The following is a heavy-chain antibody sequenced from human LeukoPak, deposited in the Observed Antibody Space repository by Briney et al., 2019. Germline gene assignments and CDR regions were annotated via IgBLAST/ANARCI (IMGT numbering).Heavy chain of an antibody. V-gene: IGHV3-23*01. D-gene: IGHD6-19*01. CDR2: ISGSGGST. Sequence: GGSLRLSCAASGFTFSSYAMSWVRQAPGKGLEWVSGISGSGGSTYYADSVKGRFTISRDKSKHTLYLQMNSLRAEDTAVYYCARDRPSGWYLQYYFNYWGQGNLVTVSS. CDR1: GFTFSSYA. CDR3: ARDRPSGWYLQYYFNY. J-gene: IGHJ4*02.